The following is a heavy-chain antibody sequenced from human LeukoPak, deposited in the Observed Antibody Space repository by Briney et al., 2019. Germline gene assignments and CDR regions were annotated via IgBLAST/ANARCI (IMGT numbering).Heavy chain of an antibody. CDR1: GGSFSSYY. CDR3: ARVFCDFWSGYSRFDY. CDR2: IYYSGST. J-gene: IGHJ4*02. Sequence: SETLSLTCAVYGGSFSSYYWTWIRQPPGKGLEWIGYIYYSGSTNYNPSLKSRVTISVDTSKNQFSLKLSSVTAADTAVYYCARVFCDFWSGYSRFDYWGQGTLVTVSS. D-gene: IGHD3-3*01. V-gene: IGHV4-59*12.